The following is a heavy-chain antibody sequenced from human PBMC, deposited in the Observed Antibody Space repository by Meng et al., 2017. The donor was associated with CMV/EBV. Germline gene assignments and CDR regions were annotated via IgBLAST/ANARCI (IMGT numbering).Heavy chain of an antibody. CDR3: ARGLGYSGYGSEDY. D-gene: IGHD5-12*01. Sequence: GESLKISCAASGFTFSSYSMNWVRQAPGKGLEWVSSISSSSSYIYYADSVEGRFTISRDNAKNSLYLQMNSLRAEDTAVYYCARGLGYSGYGSEDYWGQGTLVTVSS. CDR2: ISSSSSYI. J-gene: IGHJ4*02. CDR1: GFTFSSYS. V-gene: IGHV3-21*01.